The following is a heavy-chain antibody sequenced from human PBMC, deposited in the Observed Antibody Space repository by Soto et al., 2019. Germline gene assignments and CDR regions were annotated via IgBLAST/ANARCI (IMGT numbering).Heavy chain of an antibody. V-gene: IGHV3-30-3*01. Sequence: GGSLRLSCAASGFTFSSYAMHWVRQAPGKGLEWVAVISYDGSNKYYADSVKGRFTISRDNSKNTLYLQMNSLRAEDTAVYYCAKDRGGRSTHAFDIWGQGTMVTVSS. CDR1: GFTFSSYA. D-gene: IGHD2-2*01. CDR3: AKDRGGRSTHAFDI. J-gene: IGHJ3*02. CDR2: ISYDGSNK.